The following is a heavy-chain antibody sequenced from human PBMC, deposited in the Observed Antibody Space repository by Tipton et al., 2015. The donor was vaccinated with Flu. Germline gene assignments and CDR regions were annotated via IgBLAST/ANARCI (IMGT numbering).Heavy chain of an antibody. J-gene: IGHJ3*02. CDR2: LHYSGST. D-gene: IGHD4/OR15-4a*01. V-gene: IGHV4-59*01. CDR3: ARAVYGAFDAFDI. CDR1: GDSTSGDH. Sequence: TLSLTCTVSGDSTSGDHWNWIRQPPGKGLEWIGYLHYSGSTNYNPSLKSRVTIAEGTSMNQFSLRLTSVTAADTAVYYCARAVYGAFDAFDIWGRGTMVTVSS.